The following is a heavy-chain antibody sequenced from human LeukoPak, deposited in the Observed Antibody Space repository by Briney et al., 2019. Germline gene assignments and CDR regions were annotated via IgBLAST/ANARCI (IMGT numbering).Heavy chain of an antibody. V-gene: IGHV3-30*04. J-gene: IGHJ4*02. CDR2: ISNDGNNK. CDR1: GFSFNSYP. D-gene: IGHD3-10*01. CDR3: ARPDDSESFYRANHY. Sequence: GRSLRLSCAASGFSFNSYPMHRVRQAPGKGLERVADISNDGNNKYYADSVKGRFTISRDNSNNTLSLQMNGLTVEDTAVYYCARPDDSESFYRANHYWGRGTLVTVS.